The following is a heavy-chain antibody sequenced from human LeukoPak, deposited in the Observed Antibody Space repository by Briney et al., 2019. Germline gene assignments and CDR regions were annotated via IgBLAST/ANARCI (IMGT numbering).Heavy chain of an antibody. D-gene: IGHD3-22*01. V-gene: IGHV3-48*01. Sequence: GGSLRLSCAASGFTFSSYSMNWVRQAPGKGLEWVSYISSSSSTIYYADSVKGRFTISRGNAKNSLYLQMNSLRAEDTAVYYCARDAWGYYDSSGYYYKSPLDYWGQGTLVTVSS. CDR3: ARDAWGYYDSSGYYYKSPLDY. J-gene: IGHJ4*02. CDR2: ISSSSSTI. CDR1: GFTFSSYS.